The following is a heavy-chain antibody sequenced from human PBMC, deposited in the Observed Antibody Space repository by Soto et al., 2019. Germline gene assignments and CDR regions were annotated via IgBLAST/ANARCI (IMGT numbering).Heavy chain of an antibody. CDR2: IYYSGTT. CDR1: GGSISNFY. J-gene: IGHJ4*02. V-gene: IGHV4-59*12. D-gene: IGHD2-8*01. CDR3: ARAARKPDIVLMVYATGFDY. Sequence: PSETLSLTCTVSGGSISNFYWSWIRQPLGKGLEWIGYIYYSGTTNYNPSLKSRVTISVDTSKNQFSLKLSSVTAADTAVYYCARAARKPDIVLMVYATGFDYWGQGTLVTVSS.